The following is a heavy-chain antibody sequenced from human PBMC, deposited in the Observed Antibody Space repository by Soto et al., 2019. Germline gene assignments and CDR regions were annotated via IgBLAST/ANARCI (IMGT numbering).Heavy chain of an antibody. V-gene: IGHV4-61*08. CDR3: ARVPVDTYMIYWFDP. J-gene: IGHJ5*02. CDR2: VYYSGST. D-gene: IGHD5-18*01. Sequence: PSETLSLTCTVSGDSFSSGDYYWTWMRQPPGKGLQWIGYVYYSGSTNYNPSLKSRVTISVDTSKNQFSLKLRSVTAGDTAVYYCARVPVDTYMIYWFDPWGQGTLVTVSS. CDR1: GDSFSSGDYY.